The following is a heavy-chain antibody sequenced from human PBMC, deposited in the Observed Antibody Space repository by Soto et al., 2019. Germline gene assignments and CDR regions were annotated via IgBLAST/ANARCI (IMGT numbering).Heavy chain of an antibody. V-gene: IGHV1-8*01. J-gene: IGHJ4*02. CDR1: GYTFTNYD. Sequence: QVQLVQSGAEVKKPGASVKVSCKTSGYTFTNYDINWVRQATGQGLEWMGWMNPNSGNTGSTQKFQGRITVPRDTAIGTAYMELTSLRSEDTAVYYCARVWGTIDYWGQGALVTVSS. CDR2: MNPNSGNT. D-gene: IGHD3-16*01. CDR3: ARVWGTIDY.